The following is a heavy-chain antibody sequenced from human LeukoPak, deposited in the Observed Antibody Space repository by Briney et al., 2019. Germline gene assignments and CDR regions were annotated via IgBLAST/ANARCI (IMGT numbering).Heavy chain of an antibody. CDR2: IYHSGST. J-gene: IGHJ6*02. CDR1: GGTISSNNW. D-gene: IGHD3-22*01. Sequence: SETLALTCDVSGGTISSNNWWSWVRQPPGKGLEWIGKIYHSGSTNYNPYLKSRVTISIDKSKNQFSMKLSSVTAADTAVYYCARGPCYYDSSGYYIPYYGMDVWGQGTTVTVSS. CDR3: ARGPCYYDSSGYYIPYYGMDV. V-gene: IGHV4-4*02.